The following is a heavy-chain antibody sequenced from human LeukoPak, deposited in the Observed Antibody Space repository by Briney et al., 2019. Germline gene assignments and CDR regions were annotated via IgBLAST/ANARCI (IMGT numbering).Heavy chain of an antibody. Sequence: GGSLRLSCAASGFTFSSYAMSWVRQAPGKGLEWASGISGSGGGTHYADSVKGRFTISRDNSKNTLDLQMNSLRAEDTAEYDCAKGWIDYFDYWGQGTLVTVPS. J-gene: IGHJ4*02. CDR1: GFTFSSYA. CDR2: ISGSGGGT. V-gene: IGHV3-23*01. D-gene: IGHD2-2*03. CDR3: AKGWIDYFDY.